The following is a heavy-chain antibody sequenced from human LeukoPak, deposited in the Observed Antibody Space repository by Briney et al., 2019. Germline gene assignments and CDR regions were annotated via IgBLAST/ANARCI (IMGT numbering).Heavy chain of an antibody. D-gene: IGHD3-10*01. J-gene: IGHJ6*02. V-gene: IGHV3-30*19. CDR1: GFAFSSYG. CDR2: ISYDGSNK. Sequence: GGSLRLSFAASGFAFSSYGMHWVRQAPGKGLEWVAVISYDGSNKYYADSVKGRFTISRDNPKNTLYLQMNSLRAEDTAVYYCARDRSGYGMDVWGQGTTVTVSS. CDR3: ARDRSGYGMDV.